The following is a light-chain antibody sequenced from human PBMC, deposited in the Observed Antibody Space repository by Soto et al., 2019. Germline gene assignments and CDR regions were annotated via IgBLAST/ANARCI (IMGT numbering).Light chain of an antibody. CDR3: QQRSNWPIT. CDR1: QSVSSY. CDR2: DAS. V-gene: IGKV3-11*01. J-gene: IGKJ5*01. Sequence: EIVLTQSPGTLSLSPGERATLSCRASQSVSSYLAWYQQKPGQAPRLLIYDASNRATGIPARFSGSGSGTDFTLTIGSLEPEDFAVYYCQQRSNWPITFGQGTRLEIK.